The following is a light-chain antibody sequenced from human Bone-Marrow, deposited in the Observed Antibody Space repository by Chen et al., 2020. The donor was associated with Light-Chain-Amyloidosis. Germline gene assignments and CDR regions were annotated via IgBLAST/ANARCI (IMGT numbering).Light chain of an antibody. Sequence: SYELTPPPSVSVSPGQTARITCSGDDLPTKYAYWYQQKPGQAPVLVIHRDTERPSGISERFSGANSGTTATLTISGVQAEDEADYHCQSADSRGTYEVIFGGGTKLTVL. CDR3: QSADSRGTYEVI. V-gene: IGLV3-25*03. CDR1: DLPTKY. J-gene: IGLJ2*01. CDR2: RDT.